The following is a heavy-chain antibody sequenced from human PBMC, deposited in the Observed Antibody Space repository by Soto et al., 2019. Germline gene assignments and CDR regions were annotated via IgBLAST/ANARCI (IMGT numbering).Heavy chain of an antibody. CDR2: INPSGYST. J-gene: IGHJ4*02. D-gene: IGHD1-26*01. CDR1: GYTFSNYY. Sequence: ASVKVSCKGAGYTFSNYYMHWVRQAPGQGLEWMGIINPSGYSTSYAQEFQGRVTMTRETSTSTLYMELSSLRSDDTAFYYCARGVSAGVDYWGQGTLVTVSS. CDR3: ARGVSAGVDY. V-gene: IGHV1-46*01.